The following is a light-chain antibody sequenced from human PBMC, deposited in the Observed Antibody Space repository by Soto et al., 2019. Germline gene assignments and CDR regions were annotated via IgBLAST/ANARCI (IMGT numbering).Light chain of an antibody. Sequence: IVMTQSPVTLSASPGGSPTPYCRASQSVDNNVAWYQQKPGQAPRLLIVGSFARATGIPARFSGSGSGSEFTLTISGLQSEEFAVYYCQQYNDRPPITFGQGTRLEIK. V-gene: IGKV3-15*01. J-gene: IGKJ5*01. CDR1: QSVDNN. CDR2: GSF. CDR3: QQYNDRPPIT.